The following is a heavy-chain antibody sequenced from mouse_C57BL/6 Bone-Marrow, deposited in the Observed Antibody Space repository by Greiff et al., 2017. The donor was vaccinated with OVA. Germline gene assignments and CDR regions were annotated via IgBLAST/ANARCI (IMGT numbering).Heavy chain of an antibody. V-gene: IGHV8-12*01. J-gene: IGHJ1*03. CDR2: IYWDDDK. D-gene: IGHD1-1*01. CDR1: GFSLSTSGMG. Sequence: QVTLKVCGPGILQSSQTLSLTCSFSGFSLSTSGMGVSWIRQPSGKGLEWLAHIYWDDDKRYNPSLKSRLTISKDTSRNQVFLKITSVDTADTATYYCARRRATTVREYFDVWGTGTTVTVSS. CDR3: ARRRATTVREYFDV.